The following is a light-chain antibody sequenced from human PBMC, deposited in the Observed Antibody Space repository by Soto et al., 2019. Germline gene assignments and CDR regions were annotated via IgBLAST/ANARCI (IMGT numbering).Light chain of an antibody. V-gene: IGLV2-14*01. CDR2: EVS. J-gene: IGLJ1*01. CDR1: SSDVGGYSR. Sequence: HSDLTQPASVSQSPGPAIPLSCAGTSSDVGGYSRVSWYHQHADKAPKLLSHEVSNRPSGVSNRFFGSKRGNTACLPLSGLQAEDEADYYCTSYTSSSTNVFGSETQ. CDR3: TSYTSSSTNV.